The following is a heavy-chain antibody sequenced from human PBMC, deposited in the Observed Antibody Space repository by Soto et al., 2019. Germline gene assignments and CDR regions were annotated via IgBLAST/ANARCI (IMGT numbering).Heavy chain of an antibody. CDR2: AGNKVNNYII. D-gene: IGHD2-8*01. V-gene: IGHV3-72*01. CDR3: ARLMGTSFDL. J-gene: IGHJ4*02. Sequence: GGSLRLSCVASGFNFNDHYMDWVRQAPGKGLEWVGRAGNKVNNYIIAYAASVQGRFTISRDDSKNSLYLQMNSLKTEDMAVYFCARLMGTSFDLWGQGTLVTVSS. CDR1: GFNFNDHY.